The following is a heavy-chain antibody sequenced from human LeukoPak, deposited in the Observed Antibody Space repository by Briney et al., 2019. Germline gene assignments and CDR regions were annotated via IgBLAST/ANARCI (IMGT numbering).Heavy chain of an antibody. CDR1: GGSISSYY. V-gene: IGHV4-59*08. CDR3: ARHNGFSTRSYYYDSSGYYDW. J-gene: IGHJ4*02. CDR2: IYYSGST. Sequence: SETLSLTCTVSGGSISSYYWSWIRQPPGKGLEWIGYIYYSGSTNYNPSLKSRVTISVDTSKNQFSLKLSSVTAADTAVYYCARHNGFSTRSYYYDSSGYYDWWGQGTLVTVSS. D-gene: IGHD3-22*01.